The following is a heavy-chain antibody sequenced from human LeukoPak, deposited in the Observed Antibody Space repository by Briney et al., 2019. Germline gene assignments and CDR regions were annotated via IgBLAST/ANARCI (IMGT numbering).Heavy chain of an antibody. J-gene: IGHJ4*01. V-gene: IGHV3-7*05. CDR1: GFTSTNYW. Sequence: PGGSLRLSCAASGFTSTNYWMTWVRQAPGKGPEWVANINPDESRKYYVASVKGRFTISRDNTNNSLYLQMNSLRAEDTALYYCARLAAAAADYWGHGTLVTVSS. CDR3: ARLAAAAADY. CDR2: INPDESRK. D-gene: IGHD6-13*01.